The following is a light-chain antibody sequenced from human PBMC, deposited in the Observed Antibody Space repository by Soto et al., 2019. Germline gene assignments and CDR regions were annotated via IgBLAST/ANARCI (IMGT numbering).Light chain of an antibody. CDR2: DAS. V-gene: IGKV3-11*01. CDR1: QSVSSY. Sequence: EIVLTQSPATLSLSPGERATLSCRASQSVSSYLAWYQQKPGQAPRLLIYDASNRATGIPARFSGSGSGTEFTLTISSLDPEDFAVYYCQQRSNWPGTFGQGTMV. CDR3: QQRSNWPGT. J-gene: IGKJ1*01.